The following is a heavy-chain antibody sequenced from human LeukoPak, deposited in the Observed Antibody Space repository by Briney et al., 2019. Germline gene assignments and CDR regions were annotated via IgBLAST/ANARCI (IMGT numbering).Heavy chain of an antibody. CDR1: GFTLSSYA. Sequence: PGGSLRLSCTASGFTLSSYAMSWVRQAPGKGLEWVSGISSSGGHTYHGDSVKGRLTLSRHTSKNPLYLQMKSVRAAHAGVYYCARLVWLHRIFDYWGQGTLLTVSS. CDR3: ARLVWLHRIFDY. J-gene: IGHJ4*02. D-gene: IGHD6-19*01. V-gene: IGHV3-23*01. CDR2: ISSSGGHT.